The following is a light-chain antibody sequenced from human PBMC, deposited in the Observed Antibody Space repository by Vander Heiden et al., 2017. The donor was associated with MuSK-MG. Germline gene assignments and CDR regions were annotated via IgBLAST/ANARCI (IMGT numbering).Light chain of an antibody. J-gene: IGKJ2*01. CDR2: GAS. V-gene: IGKV3-20*01. CDR3: QQYGTAPPYT. Sequence: EIVLTQSPGTLSLSPGERATLSCRASQSVRNSYLAWYQQKPGQAPRLLIYGASIRATGIPDRFSGSGYGTDFTLTISSLEPEDFAVYYCQQYGTAPPYTFGQGTKLEIK. CDR1: QSVRNSY.